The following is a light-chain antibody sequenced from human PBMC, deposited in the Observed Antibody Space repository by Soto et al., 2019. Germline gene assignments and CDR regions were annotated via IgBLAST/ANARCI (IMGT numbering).Light chain of an antibody. Sequence: QSALTQPASVSGSPGQSITISCTGTSSDVGGYNFVSWYQQHPGNAPKLMIYEVSNRPSGVSDRFSGSKSGNAASLTISGLQAEDEADYYCSSYTSSNALVFGTGTQLTVL. CDR3: SSYTSSNALV. V-gene: IGLV2-14*01. CDR1: SSDVGGYNF. CDR2: EVS. J-gene: IGLJ1*01.